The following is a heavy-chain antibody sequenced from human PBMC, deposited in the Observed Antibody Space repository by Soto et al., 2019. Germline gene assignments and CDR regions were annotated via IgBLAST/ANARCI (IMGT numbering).Heavy chain of an antibody. J-gene: IGHJ4*02. Sequence: QVQLQESGPGLVKPSGTLSLTCAVSGGSISSGDWCWSWVRQSPGKGLEWIGEIYYSGSTTYNPSLKSRVTISADKSENQFSLRLSSVTAADTAVYYCARRGCDSSFGPLDYWCKGTLVTVSS. CDR2: IYYSGST. CDR3: ARRGCDSSFGPLDY. D-gene: IGHD2-21*02. V-gene: IGHV4-4*02. CDR1: GGSISSGDW.